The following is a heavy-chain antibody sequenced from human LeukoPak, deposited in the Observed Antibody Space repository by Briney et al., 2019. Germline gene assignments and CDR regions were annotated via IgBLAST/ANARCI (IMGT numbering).Heavy chain of an antibody. J-gene: IGHJ4*02. CDR3: ARVESIVGASHYFDY. CDR1: GFTLSSYA. D-gene: IGHD1-26*01. V-gene: IGHV3-30*04. CDR2: ISYDGSNK. Sequence: GGSLRLSCAASGFTLSSYAMHWVRQAPGKGLEWVAVISYDGSNKYYADSVKGRFTISRDNSKNTLYLQMNSLRAEDTAVYYCARVESIVGASHYFDYWGQGTLVTVSS.